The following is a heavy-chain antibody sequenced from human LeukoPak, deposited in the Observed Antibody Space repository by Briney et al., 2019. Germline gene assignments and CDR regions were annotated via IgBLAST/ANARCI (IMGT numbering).Heavy chain of an antibody. CDR2: ISGSGDNT. CDR1: GFSFSNYA. D-gene: IGHD2-15*01. J-gene: IGHJ4*02. Sequence: PGGSLRLSCAASGFSFSNYAMSWVRQAPGKGLEWVSSISGSGDNTNYADSVKGRFTISRDNSQKMVSLQMNSLRAEDTAIYYCAKDGGNLVMVVAALHYWGQGTMVTVSS. CDR3: AKDGGNLVMVVAALHY. V-gene: IGHV3-23*01.